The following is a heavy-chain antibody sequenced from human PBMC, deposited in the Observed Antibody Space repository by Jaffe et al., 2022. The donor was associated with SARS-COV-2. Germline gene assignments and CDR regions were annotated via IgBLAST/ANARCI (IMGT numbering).Heavy chain of an antibody. D-gene: IGHD3-10*01. V-gene: IGHV1-3*01. J-gene: IGHJ6*02. CDR3: ATVWSVTYGMDV. Sequence: QVQLVQSGAEVKKPGASVKVSCKASGYTFTSYAMHWVRQAPGQRLEWMGWINAGNGNTKYSQKFQGRVTITRDTSASTAYMELSSLRSEDTAVYYCATVWSVTYGMDVWGQGTTVTVSS. CDR2: INAGNGNT. CDR1: GYTFTSYA.